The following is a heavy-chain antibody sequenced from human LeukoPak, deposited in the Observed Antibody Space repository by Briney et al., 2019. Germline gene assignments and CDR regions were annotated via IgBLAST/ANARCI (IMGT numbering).Heavy chain of an antibody. CDR3: ARGTIFGVATNWFDP. Sequence: SETLSLTCTVSGGSMSSYYWSWIRQPPGKGLEWIGYIYYSGTTNYNPSLKSRLTISVDTSNNQFSLRLSSVTAADTAVYYCARGTIFGVATNWFDPWGQGTLVTVSS. D-gene: IGHD3-3*01. CDR2: IYYSGTT. J-gene: IGHJ5*02. CDR1: GGSMSSYY. V-gene: IGHV4-59*01.